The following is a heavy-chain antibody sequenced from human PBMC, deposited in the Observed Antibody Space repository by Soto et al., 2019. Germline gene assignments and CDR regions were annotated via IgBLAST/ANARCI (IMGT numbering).Heavy chain of an antibody. Sequence: LRLSCAASGFTFSSYGMHWVRQAPGKGLEWVAVISYDGSNKYYADSVKGRFTISRDNSKNTLYLQMNSLRAEDTAVYYCAKDSYDYWGQGTLVTVSS. CDR2: ISYDGSNK. CDR3: AKDSYDY. J-gene: IGHJ4*02. V-gene: IGHV3-30*18. CDR1: GFTFSSYG.